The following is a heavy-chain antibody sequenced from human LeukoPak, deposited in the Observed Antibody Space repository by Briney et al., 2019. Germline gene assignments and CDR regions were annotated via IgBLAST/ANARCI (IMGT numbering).Heavy chain of an antibody. CDR2: ISGSGGST. CDR3: ARRCYDSSGFDY. Sequence: GGSLRLSCAASGFTFTTYAMSWVRQAPGKGLEWVSAISGSGGSTYYADSVKSRFTISRDNSKNTLYLQMNSLRAEDTAVYYCARRCYDSSGFDYWGQGTLVTVSS. CDR1: GFTFTTYA. D-gene: IGHD3-22*01. J-gene: IGHJ4*02. V-gene: IGHV3-23*01.